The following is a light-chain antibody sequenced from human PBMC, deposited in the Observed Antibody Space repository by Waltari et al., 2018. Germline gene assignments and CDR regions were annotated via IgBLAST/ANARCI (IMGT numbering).Light chain of an antibody. J-gene: IGKJ1*01. CDR3: QQYGSSPWM. CDR1: QSVSRSY. CDR2: GAS. Sequence: EIVLTQSPGTLSLSPGERATLSCRASQSVSRSYLAWYQQKPGQAPRLLIYGASSRATGIPDRLSGSGSGTDFTLTISRLEPEDFAVYYCQQYGSSPWMFGQGTKVEIK. V-gene: IGKV3-20*01.